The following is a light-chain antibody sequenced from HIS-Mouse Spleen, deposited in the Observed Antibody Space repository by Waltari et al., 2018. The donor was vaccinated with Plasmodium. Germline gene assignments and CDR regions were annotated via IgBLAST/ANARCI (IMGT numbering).Light chain of an antibody. CDR2: EDS. Sequence: SYELTQPPSVSVSPGQTARITCSGDALPKKYAYWYQQKSGQDPVLVISEDSKRPSGSPDRFSGSSSGTMATLTISGAQVEDEADYYCYSTDSSGNHRVFGGGTKLTVL. J-gene: IGLJ3*02. CDR3: YSTDSSGNHRV. CDR1: ALPKKY. V-gene: IGLV3-10*01.